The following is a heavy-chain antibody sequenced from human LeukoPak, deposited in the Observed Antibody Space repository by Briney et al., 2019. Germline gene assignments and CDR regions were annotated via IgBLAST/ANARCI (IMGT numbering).Heavy chain of an antibody. Sequence: GGSLRLSCATSGFTFSSYAMSWVRQAPGKGLEWVSAISGSGGSTYYADSVKGRFTISRDNSKNTLYLQMNSLRAEDTAVYYCAKDTRLSGLFDYWGQGTLVTVSS. CDR2: ISGSGGST. V-gene: IGHV3-23*01. CDR3: AKDTRLSGLFDY. J-gene: IGHJ4*02. CDR1: GFTFSSYA.